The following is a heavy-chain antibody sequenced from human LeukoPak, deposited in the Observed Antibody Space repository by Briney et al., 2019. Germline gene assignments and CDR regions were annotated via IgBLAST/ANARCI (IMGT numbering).Heavy chain of an antibody. CDR2: IRYDGSNK. CDR3: AKGPTQFRSPELEPLDY. D-gene: IGHD1-1*01. J-gene: IGHJ4*02. CDR1: GFTFSSYG. V-gene: IGHV3-30*02. Sequence: PGGSLRLSCAASGFTFSSYGMHWVRQAPGKGLERVAFIRYDGSNKYYADSVKGRFTISRDNSKNTLYLQMNSLRAEDTAVYYCAKGPTQFRSPELEPLDYWGQGTLVTVSS.